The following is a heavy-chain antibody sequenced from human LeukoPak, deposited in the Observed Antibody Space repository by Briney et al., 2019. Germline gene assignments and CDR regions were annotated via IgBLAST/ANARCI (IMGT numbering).Heavy chain of an antibody. Sequence: SETLSLTCAVYGGSFSGYYWSWIRQPPGKGLEWIGEVNHSGSTNYNPSLKSRVTISVDTSKNQFSLKLRSVTAADTAVYFCASRRPNYYDSSGYSYYFDSWGQGILVTVSA. J-gene: IGHJ4*02. CDR2: VNHSGST. CDR1: GGSFSGYY. CDR3: ASRRPNYYDSSGYSYYFDS. D-gene: IGHD3-22*01. V-gene: IGHV4-34*01.